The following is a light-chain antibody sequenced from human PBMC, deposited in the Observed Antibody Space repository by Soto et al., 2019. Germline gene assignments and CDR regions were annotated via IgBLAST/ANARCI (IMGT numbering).Light chain of an antibody. CDR2: EVS. CDR3: SSYTSSSTRL. J-gene: IGLJ1*01. CDR1: SSDVGGYNY. V-gene: IGLV2-14*01. Sequence: QSALTQPASVSGSPGQSITISCTGTSSDVGGYNYVSWYQQHPGKAPKLMIYEVSNRPSGVSNRFSGSKSGNTASLTISGLQAEDEAAYYCSSYTSSSTRLFGTGTKLTVL.